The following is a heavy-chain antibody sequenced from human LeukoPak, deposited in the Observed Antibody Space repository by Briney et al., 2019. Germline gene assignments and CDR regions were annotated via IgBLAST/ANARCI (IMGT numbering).Heavy chain of an antibody. CDR3: AKSIVVVIIYYFSMDV. D-gene: IGHD3-22*01. CDR1: GFTFSNAW. J-gene: IGHJ6*02. Sequence: GGSLRLSCAASGFTFSNAWMSWVRQAPGKGLEWVGRIKSKTDGGTTDYAAPVKGRFTISRDDSKNTLYLQMNSLRAEDTAVYYCAKSIVVVIIYYFSMDVWGQGTTVTVSS. CDR2: IKSKTDGGTT. V-gene: IGHV3-15*01.